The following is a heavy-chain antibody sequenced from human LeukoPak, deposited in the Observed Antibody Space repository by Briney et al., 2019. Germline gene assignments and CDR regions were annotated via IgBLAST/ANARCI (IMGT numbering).Heavy chain of an antibody. J-gene: IGHJ5*02. CDR1: GGSFSGYY. CDR3: ARVGYYASFGP. D-gene: IGHD2-2*01. CDR2: IYHSGST. Sequence: SETLSLTCAVYGGSFSGYYWSWLRQPPGKGLEWIGYIYHSGSTYYNPSLKSRVTISVDRSKNQFSLKLSSVTAADTAVYYCARVGYYASFGPWGQGTLVTVSS. V-gene: IGHV4-34*01.